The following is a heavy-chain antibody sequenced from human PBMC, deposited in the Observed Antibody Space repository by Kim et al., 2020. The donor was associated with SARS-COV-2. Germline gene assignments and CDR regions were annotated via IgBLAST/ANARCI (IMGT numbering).Heavy chain of an antibody. CDR3: AREYSTYGMDV. CDR2: ISSSSSYI. J-gene: IGHJ6*02. CDR1: GFTFSSYS. V-gene: IGHV3-21*01. D-gene: IGHD6-13*01. Sequence: GGSLRLSCVASGFTFSSYSMNWVRQAPGKGLEWVSSISSSSSYIYYADSVKGRFTISRDNAKNSLYLQMNSLRAEDTAVYYCAREYSTYGMDVWGQGTTVTVSS.